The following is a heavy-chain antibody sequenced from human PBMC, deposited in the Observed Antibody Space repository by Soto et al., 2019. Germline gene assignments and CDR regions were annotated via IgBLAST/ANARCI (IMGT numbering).Heavy chain of an antibody. D-gene: IGHD3-22*01. CDR1: GFTFSSYA. CDR2: ISYDGSNQ. V-gene: IGHV3-30-3*01. Sequence: GGSLRLSCAASGFTFSSYAMHWVRQAPGKGLEWVAVISYDGSNQYYADSVKGRFTISRDNSKNTLYLQMNSLRAEDTAVYYCARAYDDYGNSGYLDYWGQGTLVTVSS. J-gene: IGHJ4*02. CDR3: ARAYDDYGNSGYLDY.